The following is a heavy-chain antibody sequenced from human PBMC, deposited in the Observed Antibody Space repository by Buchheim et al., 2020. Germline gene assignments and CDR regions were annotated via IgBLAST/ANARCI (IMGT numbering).Heavy chain of an antibody. CDR1: GFTFSSYA. D-gene: IGHD3-10*01. Sequence: EVQLLESGGGLVQPGGSLRLSCAASGFTFSSYAMSWVRQAPGKGLEWVSAISGSGGSTYYADSVKGRFTISRDNSKNTLHLQMNSLRAEDTAVYYCAKDFGPYYYGSGNPAGGYWGQGTL. J-gene: IGHJ4*02. CDR2: ISGSGGST. V-gene: IGHV3-23*01. CDR3: AKDFGPYYYGSGNPAGGY.